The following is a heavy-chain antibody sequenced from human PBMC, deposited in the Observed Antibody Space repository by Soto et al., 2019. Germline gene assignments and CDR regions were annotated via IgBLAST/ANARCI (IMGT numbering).Heavy chain of an antibody. J-gene: IGHJ4*02. D-gene: IGHD5-12*01. Sequence: HPGGSLRLSCAASGFTFSDHYMDWVRQAPGKGLEWVARARDKAKDYTTEYAASVKRRFIISRDDSKNSLYLQMNSLQTEDTAVYYCARLSGYDFRYFDYWGQGTLVTVSS. CDR2: ARDKAKDYTT. V-gene: IGHV3-72*01. CDR1: GFTFSDHY. CDR3: ARLSGYDFRYFDY.